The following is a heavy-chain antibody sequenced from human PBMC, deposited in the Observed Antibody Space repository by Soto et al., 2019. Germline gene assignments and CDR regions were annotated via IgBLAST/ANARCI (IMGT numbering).Heavy chain of an antibody. D-gene: IGHD3-9*01. J-gene: IGHJ6*03. Sequence: SETLSLTCTVSGGSISSSSYYWGWIRQPPGKGLEWIGSIYYSGSTYYNPSLKSRVTISVDTSKNQFSLKLSSVTAADTAVYYCARQFYDILTGPYYMDVWGKGTTVTVSS. CDR2: IYYSGST. CDR1: GGSISSSSYY. V-gene: IGHV4-39*01. CDR3: ARQFYDILTGPYYMDV.